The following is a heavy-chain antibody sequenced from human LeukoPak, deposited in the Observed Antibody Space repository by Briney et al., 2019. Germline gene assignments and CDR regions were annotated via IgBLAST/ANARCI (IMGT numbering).Heavy chain of an antibody. D-gene: IGHD1-26*01. J-gene: IGHJ4*02. CDR2: ISISGSTT. V-gene: IGHV3-11*04. CDR1: GFIFSDYY. Sequence: GGSLRLSCEGSGFIFSDYYMSWMRQAPGKGLEWVSYISISGSTTKYAESVKGRFTISRDNAKNSLYLQMNSLRAEDTAVYYCARDLTVGPTTDYFDYWGQGTLVTVSS. CDR3: ARDLTVGPTTDYFDY.